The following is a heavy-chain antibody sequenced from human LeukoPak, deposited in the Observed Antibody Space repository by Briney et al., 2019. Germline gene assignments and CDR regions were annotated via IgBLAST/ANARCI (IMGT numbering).Heavy chain of an antibody. CDR1: GFTFSGST. CDR2: IRTKAHSDTT. CDR3: TSYYYYDSSSPIGLVWY. D-gene: IGHD3-22*01. J-gene: IGHJ4*02. V-gene: IGHV3-73*01. Sequence: STASGFTFSGSTMHWVRQASGKGLERAGRIRTKAHSDTTAYAASVKGRFSISRDDSKNTAYLQMNSLKTEDTAVYYCTSYYYYDSSSPIGLVWYWGQGTLVTVSS.